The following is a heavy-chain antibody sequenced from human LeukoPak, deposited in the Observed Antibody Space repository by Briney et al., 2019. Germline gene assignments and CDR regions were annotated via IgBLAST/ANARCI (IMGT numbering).Heavy chain of an antibody. CDR3: ARDLYYGSGGSFDY. V-gene: IGHV3-53*01. D-gene: IGHD3-10*01. CDR1: GFTVSSNY. CDR2: IYSGGST. J-gene: IGHJ4*02. Sequence: GGSLRLSCAASGFTVSSNYMSWVRQAPGKGLEWVSVIYSGGSTYYADSVKGRFTISRDNSKNTLCLQMNSLRAEDTAVYYCARDLYYGSGGSFDYWGQGTLVTVSS.